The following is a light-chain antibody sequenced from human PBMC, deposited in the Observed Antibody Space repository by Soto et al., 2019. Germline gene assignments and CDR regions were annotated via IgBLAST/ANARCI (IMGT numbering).Light chain of an antibody. CDR3: SSYTSSSTLYV. CDR2: DVS. V-gene: IGLV2-14*01. Sequence: QSVLTQPPSVSVAPGQKVTISCSGSGSNIGKNYVSWYQQLPGKAPKLMIYDVSNRPSGVSNRFSGSKSGNTASLTISGLQAEDEADYYCSSYTSSSTLYVFGTGTKLTVL. J-gene: IGLJ1*01. CDR1: GSNIGKNY.